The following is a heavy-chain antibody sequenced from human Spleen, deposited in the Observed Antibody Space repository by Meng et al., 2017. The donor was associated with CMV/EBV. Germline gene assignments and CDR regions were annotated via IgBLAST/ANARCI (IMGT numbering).Heavy chain of an antibody. J-gene: IGHJ4*02. CDR2: ILHDGGNE. V-gene: IGHV3-30*04. Sequence: GGSLRLSCAASGFIFSSYHMHWVRQAPGKGLEWVASILHDGGNEYYAESVKGRFTISRDNGKNSMFLQMNSLRAEDTAVYYCVRDMYFDYWGQGTLVTVSS. CDR3: VRDMYFDY. CDR1: GFIFSSYH.